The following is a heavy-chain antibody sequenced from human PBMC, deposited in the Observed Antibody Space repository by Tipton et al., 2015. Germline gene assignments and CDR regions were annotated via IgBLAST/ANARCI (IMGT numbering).Heavy chain of an antibody. CDR3: ARDHPTGTRGMDV. CDR2: IWYDGSNK. Sequence: SLRLSCAASGSMFRSYGMHWVRQAPGKGLEWVAVIWYDGSNKYYADSVKGRFTISRDNSKNTLYLQMNSLRAEDTAVYYCARDHPTGTRGMDVWGQGTTVMVS. CDR1: GSMFRSYG. J-gene: IGHJ6*02. D-gene: IGHD1-1*01. V-gene: IGHV3-33*01.